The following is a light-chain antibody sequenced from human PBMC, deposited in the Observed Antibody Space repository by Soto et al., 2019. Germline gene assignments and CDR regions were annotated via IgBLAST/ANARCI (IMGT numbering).Light chain of an antibody. V-gene: IGLV2-14*01. CDR2: EVS. CDR3: SSYTSRSTLDYV. CDR1: SSDVGGYNY. J-gene: IGLJ1*01. Sequence: QSALTQPASVSGSPGQSITISCTGTSSDVGGYNYVSWYQQHPGKAPKLMIYEVSNRPSGVSNRFSGSKSGNTASLTISGLQAEDEADYHCSSYTSRSTLDYVFGSGTKLTVL.